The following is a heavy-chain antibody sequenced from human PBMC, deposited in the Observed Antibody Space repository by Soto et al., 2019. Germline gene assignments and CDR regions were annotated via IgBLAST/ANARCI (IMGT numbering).Heavy chain of an antibody. V-gene: IGHV4-34*01. J-gene: IGHJ6*03. Sequence: SETLSLTCAVYGGSFSGYYWSWIRQPPGKGLEWIGEINHSGSTNYNPSLKSRVTISVDTSKNQFSLKLSSVTAADTAVYYCARGQAYYDFWSGYSNYYYYMDVWGKGTTVTVSS. CDR3: ARGQAYYDFWSGYSNYYYYMDV. D-gene: IGHD3-3*01. CDR1: GGSFSGYY. CDR2: INHSGST.